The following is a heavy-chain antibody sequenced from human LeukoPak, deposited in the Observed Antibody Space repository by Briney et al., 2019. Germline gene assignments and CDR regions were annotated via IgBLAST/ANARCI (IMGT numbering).Heavy chain of an antibody. D-gene: IGHD3-10*01. V-gene: IGHV3-30-3*01. Sequence: GGSLRLSCAASGFTFSSYAMHWVRQAPVKGLEWVAVISYDGSNKYYADSVKGRFTISRDNSKNTLYLQMNSLRAEDTAVYYCARVLGAEGAFDIWGQGTMVTVSS. CDR1: GFTFSSYA. CDR2: ISYDGSNK. J-gene: IGHJ3*02. CDR3: ARVLGAEGAFDI.